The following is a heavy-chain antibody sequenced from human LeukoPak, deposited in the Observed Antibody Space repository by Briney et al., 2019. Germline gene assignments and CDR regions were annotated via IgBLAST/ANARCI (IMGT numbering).Heavy chain of an antibody. J-gene: IGHJ4*02. CDR3: ASRLVGAYFDY. CDR2: ISAGGSGT. Sequence: GGSLRLSCAGSGFTFSSYGISWVRQAPGKGLEWVSGISAGGSGTYYADSVKGRFTISRDSSKNTVYLQMNSLTAEDTAVYYCASRLVGAYFDYWGQGSLVTVSS. D-gene: IGHD1-26*01. CDR1: GFTFSSYG. V-gene: IGHV3-23*01.